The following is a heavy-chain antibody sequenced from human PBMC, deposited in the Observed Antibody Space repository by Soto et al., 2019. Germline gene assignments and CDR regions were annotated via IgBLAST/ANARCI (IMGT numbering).Heavy chain of an antibody. CDR3: AKATMVVVVMHEFDS. J-gene: IGHJ4*02. CDR1: GFSFSSYA. D-gene: IGHD3-22*01. CDR2: ISGSGDAT. V-gene: IGHV3-23*01. Sequence: EVQLLESGGGLVQPGGSLRLSCAASGFSFSSYAMSWVRQAPGKGLQWVSIISGSGDATYYADSVKGRLTISRDNSKNTLYLQMNSLRAEDTAVYYCAKATMVVVVMHEFDSWVQGILVTVSS.